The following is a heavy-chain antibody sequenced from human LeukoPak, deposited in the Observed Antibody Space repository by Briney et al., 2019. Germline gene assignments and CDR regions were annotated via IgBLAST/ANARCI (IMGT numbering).Heavy chain of an antibody. CDR2: ISWNSGSI. CDR3: AKDMRLDSGSYPGIAFDY. V-gene: IGHV3-9*01. D-gene: IGHD1-26*01. J-gene: IGHJ4*02. CDR1: GFTFDDYA. Sequence: GRSLRLSCAASGFTFDDYAMHWVRQAPGKGLEWVSGISWNSGSIGYADSVKGRFTISRDNAKNSLYLQMNSLRAEDTALYYCAKDMRLDSGSYPGIAFDYWGQGTLVTVSS.